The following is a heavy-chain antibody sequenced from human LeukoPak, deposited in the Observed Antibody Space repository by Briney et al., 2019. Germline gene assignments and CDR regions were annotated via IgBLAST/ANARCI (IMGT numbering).Heavy chain of an antibody. D-gene: IGHD5-24*01. Sequence: GASVKVSCKSSGYTFTGYNMHWVRQAPGQGLEWMGWINPNSGGTNYAQKFQGRVTMTRDTSISTAYMELSRLRSDDTAVYFCATNTRDGDSFYFDYWGQGTLVTVSS. CDR1: GYTFTGYN. CDR3: ATNTRDGDSFYFDY. J-gene: IGHJ4*02. V-gene: IGHV1-2*02. CDR2: INPNSGGT.